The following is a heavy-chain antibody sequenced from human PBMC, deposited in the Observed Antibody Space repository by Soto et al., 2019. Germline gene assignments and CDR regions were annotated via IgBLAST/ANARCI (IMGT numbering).Heavy chain of an antibody. Sequence: QLKLQESGSGLLKPSQTLSLTCAVSGGSIISGDQSWNWIRQAPGKGLEWIGYIYHGGSTFYNPSLESRVTISLDRSENHFSLNLRSVTAADTALYFCARGAVGDGMDVWGQGTSVTVSS. J-gene: IGHJ6*02. V-gene: IGHV4-30-2*01. CDR2: IYHGGST. D-gene: IGHD3-16*01. CDR3: ARGAVGDGMDV. CDR1: GGSIISGDQS.